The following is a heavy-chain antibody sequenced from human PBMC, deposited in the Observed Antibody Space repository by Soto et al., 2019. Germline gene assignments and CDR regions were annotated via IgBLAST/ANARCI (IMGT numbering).Heavy chain of an antibody. D-gene: IGHD2-21*02. CDR2: ISGSGGST. CDR1: GFTFSSYA. Sequence: PGGSLRLSCAASGFTFSSYAMSWVRQAPGKGLEWVSAISGSGGSTYYADSVKGRFTISRDNSKNTLYLQMNSLRAEDTAVYYCAKAVVVTAIPSYYFDYWGQGTLVTVSS. V-gene: IGHV3-23*01. J-gene: IGHJ4*02. CDR3: AKAVVVTAIPSYYFDY.